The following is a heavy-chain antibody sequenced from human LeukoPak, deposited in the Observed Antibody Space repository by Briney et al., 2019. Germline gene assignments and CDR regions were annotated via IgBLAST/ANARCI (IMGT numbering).Heavy chain of an antibody. J-gene: IGHJ6*02. Sequence: PSETLSLTCAVSGYSITSSSWWGWIRQPPGKGLEWIGYIYHSGTTYYNPSLQSRVTMSVDTSKNQFSLKLSSVTAVDTAVYYCARDITPTGRSYYYYGMDVWGQGTTVTVSS. D-gene: IGHD3-10*01. CDR2: IYHSGTT. V-gene: IGHV4-28*03. CDR1: GYSITSSSW. CDR3: ARDITPTGRSYYYYGMDV.